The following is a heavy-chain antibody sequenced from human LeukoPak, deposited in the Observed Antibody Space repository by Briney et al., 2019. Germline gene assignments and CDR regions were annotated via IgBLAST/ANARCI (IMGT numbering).Heavy chain of an antibody. CDR3: PRYDFWSGKPDY. CDR2: ISGSGGST. D-gene: IGHD3-3*01. V-gene: IGHV3-23*01. J-gene: IGHJ4*02. CDR1: GFTFSSYA. Sequence: GGSLRLSCAASGFTFSSYAMSWVRQAPGKGLEWVSAISGSGGSTYYADSVKGRFTISGDNSKNTLYLQMNSLRAEDTAVYYCPRYDFWSGKPDYWGQGTLVTVSS.